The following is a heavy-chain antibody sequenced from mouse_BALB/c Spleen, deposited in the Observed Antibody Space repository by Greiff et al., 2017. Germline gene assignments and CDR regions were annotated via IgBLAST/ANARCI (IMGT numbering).Heavy chain of an antibody. J-gene: IGHJ4*01. D-gene: IGHD2-4*01. CDR3: AKGDYEGNYYAMDY. Sequence: EVKLVESGGGLVKPGGSLKLSCAASGFTFSSYAMSWVRQSPEKRLEWVAEISSGGSYTYYPDTVTGRFTISRDNAKNTLYLEMSSLRSEDTAMYYGAKGDYEGNYYAMDYWGQGTSVTVSS. CDR2: ISSGGSYT. CDR1: GFTFSSYA. V-gene: IGHV5-9-4*01.